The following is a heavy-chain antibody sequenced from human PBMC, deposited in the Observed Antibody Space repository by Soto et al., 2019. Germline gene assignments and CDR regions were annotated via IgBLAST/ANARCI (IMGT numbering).Heavy chain of an antibody. CDR1: GGTFSSYA. CDR2: IIPIFGTA. V-gene: IGHV1-69*06. CDR3: ARPPPSTTVRYYYYGMDV. D-gene: IGHD4-17*01. J-gene: IGHJ6*02. Sequence: SVKVSCKASGGTFSSYAISWVRQAPGQGLEGMGGIIPIFGTANYAQKFQGRVTITADKSTSTAYMELSSLRSEDTAVYYCARPPPSTTVRYYYYGMDVWGQGTTVTVSS.